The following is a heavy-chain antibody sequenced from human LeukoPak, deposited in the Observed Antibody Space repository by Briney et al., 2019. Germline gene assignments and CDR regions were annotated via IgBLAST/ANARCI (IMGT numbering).Heavy chain of an antibody. D-gene: IGHD6-19*01. CDR2: INPNSGGT. CDR3: ARQWLPNGYFDY. Sequence: ASVKVSCKASGYTLTDYYMHWVRQAPGQGLEWMGRINPNSGGTNYAQKFQGRVTMTRDTSISTAYMELSGLRSDDTAVYYCARQWLPNGYFDYWGQGTLVTVSS. CDR1: GYTLTDYY. V-gene: IGHV1-2*06. J-gene: IGHJ4*02.